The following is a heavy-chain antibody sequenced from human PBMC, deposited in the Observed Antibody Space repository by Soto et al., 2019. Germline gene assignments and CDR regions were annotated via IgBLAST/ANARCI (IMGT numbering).Heavy chain of an antibody. D-gene: IGHD2-21*02. V-gene: IGHV3-48*02. Sequence: LVESGGGLVSPGGSLRLSCVASGFRFSDHSMTWVRQSPGKGLQWIAYISSGSDNIYYAESVRGRFTVSRDNAKNALFLQMNSLRDDDTATYYCARLPKGSLVTAWGQGTRVTDSS. CDR2: ISSGSDNI. J-gene: IGHJ4*02. CDR3: ARLPKGSLVTA. CDR1: GFRFSDHS.